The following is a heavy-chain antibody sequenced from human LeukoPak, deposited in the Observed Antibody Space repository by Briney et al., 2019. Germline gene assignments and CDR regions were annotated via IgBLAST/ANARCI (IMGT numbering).Heavy chain of an antibody. CDR2: IYSSGNT. D-gene: IGHD3-10*01. CDR1: GITVSTNY. Sequence: GGSLRLSCADSGITVSTNYMSWVRQAPGKGLEWVSVIYSSGNTYYADSVKGRFTISRDNSKNTLYLQITSLRAEDTAVYYCASMVRGTASGYWGQGTLVTVSS. CDR3: ASMVRGTASGY. V-gene: IGHV3-66*01. J-gene: IGHJ4*02.